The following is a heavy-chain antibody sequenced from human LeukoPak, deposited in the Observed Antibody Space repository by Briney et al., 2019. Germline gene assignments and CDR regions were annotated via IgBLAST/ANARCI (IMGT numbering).Heavy chain of an antibody. J-gene: IGHJ4*02. CDR1: GDSILTRTYY. CDR3: ARINWNYFDY. CDR2: IYYSGTT. Sequence: SSETLSLTCTVSGDSILTRTYYWGWIRHPPGKGLEWIGSIYYSGTTHYNPSLKSRVTISVDTSENEFSLELHSVTAADTAVYYCARINWNYFDYWGQGILVTVSS. D-gene: IGHD1-20*01. V-gene: IGHV4-39*01.